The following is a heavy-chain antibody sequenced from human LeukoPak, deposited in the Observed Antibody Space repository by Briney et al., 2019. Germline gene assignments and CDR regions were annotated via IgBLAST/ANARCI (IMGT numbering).Heavy chain of an antibody. Sequence: QTGGSLRLSCAASRFTFSSYSMNWVRQAPGKGLEWVSYISSSGSTIYYADSVKGRFTISRDDAKNSLYLQMNSLRAEDTAVYYCARGDGSGVYYYYYMDVWGKGTTVTISS. CDR1: RFTFSSYS. J-gene: IGHJ6*03. D-gene: IGHD3-10*01. CDR3: ARGDGSGVYYYYYMDV. CDR2: ISSSGSTI. V-gene: IGHV3-48*04.